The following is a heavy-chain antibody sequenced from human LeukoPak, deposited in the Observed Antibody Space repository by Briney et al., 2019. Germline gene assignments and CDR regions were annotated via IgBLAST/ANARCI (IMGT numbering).Heavy chain of an antibody. CDR3: ARESVVVPAAMFDY. D-gene: IGHD2-2*01. V-gene: IGHV1-2*02. CDR2: INPNSGGT. CDR1: GYTFTGYY. Sequence: GASVKVSCKASGYTFTGYYMHWVRQAPGQGLEWMGWINPNSGGTNYAQKFQGRVTMTRDTSISTAYMELSRLRSDDTAVYYCARESVVVPAAMFDYWGQGTLVTISS. J-gene: IGHJ4*02.